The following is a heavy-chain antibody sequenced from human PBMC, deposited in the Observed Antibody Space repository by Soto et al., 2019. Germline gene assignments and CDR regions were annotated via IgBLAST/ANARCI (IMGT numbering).Heavy chain of an antibody. V-gene: IGHV4-30-2*01. CDR3: ARAGGLGAVAADY. Sequence: QLQLQESGSGLVKPSQTLSLTCAVSGGSISSGGYSWSWIRQPPGKGLEWIGYIYHSGSTYYNPSLKRRVTRSVDRAKNQFSLKLSSVTAEDTAVYYCARAGGLGAVAADYWGQGTLVTVSS. J-gene: IGHJ4*02. D-gene: IGHD6-19*01. CDR2: IYHSGST. CDR1: GGSISSGGYS.